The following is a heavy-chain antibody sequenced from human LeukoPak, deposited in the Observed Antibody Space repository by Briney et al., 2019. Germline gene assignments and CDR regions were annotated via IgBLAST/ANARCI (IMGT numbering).Heavy chain of an antibody. J-gene: IGHJ4*02. CDR3: ARDRGDYGGNKGLVY. V-gene: IGHV3-48*03. Sequence: GGSLRLSCAASGFTFSSYEMKWVRQAPGKRLEGGSYISSSGSTIYYADSVKGRFTISRDNAKNSLYLQMNSLRAENTAVYYCARDRGDYGGNKGLVYWGQGTLVTVSS. D-gene: IGHD4-23*01. CDR1: GFTFSSYE. CDR2: ISSSGSTI.